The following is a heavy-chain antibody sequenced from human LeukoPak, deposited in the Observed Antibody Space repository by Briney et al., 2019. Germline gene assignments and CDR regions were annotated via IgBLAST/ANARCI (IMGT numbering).Heavy chain of an antibody. CDR1: GFTFRNYA. J-gene: IGHJ4*02. Sequence: GGSLRLSCAASGFTFRNYAMHWVRQAPGKGLEWMAVISYDGSNRYYADSVKGRFTISRDNSENTLSLQMDSLRAEDTAMYYCAREVVTSVYFDYWGQGNLVTVSS. CDR3: AREVVTSVYFDY. D-gene: IGHD2-21*02. V-gene: IGHV3-30-3*01. CDR2: ISYDGSNR.